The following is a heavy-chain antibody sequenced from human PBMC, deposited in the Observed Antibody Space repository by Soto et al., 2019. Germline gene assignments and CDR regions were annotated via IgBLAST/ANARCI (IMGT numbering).Heavy chain of an antibody. D-gene: IGHD2-8*01. J-gene: IGHJ4*02. CDR2: ISGSGGST. Sequence: EVQLLESGGGLVQPGGSLRLSCAASGFTFSSYAMSWVRQAPGKGLEWVSAISGSGGSTYYADSVKGRFTISRDNSKNTLYLKMNSLRSEDTAVYYCAKFLMAHYFAYWAPGTLVPFSS. CDR1: GFTFSSYA. V-gene: IGHV3-23*01. CDR3: AKFLMAHYFAY.